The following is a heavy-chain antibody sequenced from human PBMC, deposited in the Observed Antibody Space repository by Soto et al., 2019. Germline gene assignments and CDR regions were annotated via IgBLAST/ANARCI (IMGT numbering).Heavy chain of an antibody. J-gene: IGHJ6*02. Sequence: EVQLVESGGGLVQPGGALRLSCAASTFTFSSYWMHWVRQTPGKGLVWVSRINDDGGSTSYADSAKGRFTISRDNAKNTMYLQMNTLRAEDTSVYYCARGLGERPNRGIDYHYGMDVWGQGTTVTVSS. D-gene: IGHD5-12*01. V-gene: IGHV3-74*01. CDR1: TFTFSSYW. CDR2: INDDGGST. CDR3: ARGLGERPNRGIDYHYGMDV.